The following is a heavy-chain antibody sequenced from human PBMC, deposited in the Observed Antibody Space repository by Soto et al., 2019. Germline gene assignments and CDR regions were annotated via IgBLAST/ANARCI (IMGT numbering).Heavy chain of an antibody. V-gene: IGHV1-69*01. Sequence: QVQLVQSGAEVKKPGSSVKVSCKASGGTFSSYAISWVRQAPGQGLEWMGGIIPIFGTANYAQKFQGRVTITADESTSTAYMELSSLRSEDTVVYYCARGYYDSSGYYRGGRGAGMDVWGQGTTVTVSS. D-gene: IGHD3-22*01. CDR1: GGTFSSYA. J-gene: IGHJ6*02. CDR2: IIPIFGTA. CDR3: ARGYYDSSGYYRGGRGAGMDV.